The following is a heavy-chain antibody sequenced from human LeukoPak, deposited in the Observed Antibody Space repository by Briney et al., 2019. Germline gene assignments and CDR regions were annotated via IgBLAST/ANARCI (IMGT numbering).Heavy chain of an antibody. J-gene: IGHJ4*02. CDR1: GYTFTSYD. Sequence: ASVKVSCKASGYTFTSYDINWVRQASGQGLEWMGWMKPNSGKTGYTQKFRGRVTMTRNTSINTAYMELSSLRSEDTAVYYCAIGSFGESFPGWGQGTLVTVSS. V-gene: IGHV1-8*02. CDR2: MKPNSGKT. D-gene: IGHD3-10*01. CDR3: AIGSFGESFPG.